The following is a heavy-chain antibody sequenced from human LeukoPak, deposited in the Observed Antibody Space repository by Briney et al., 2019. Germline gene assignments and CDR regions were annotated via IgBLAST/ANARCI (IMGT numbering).Heavy chain of an antibody. Sequence: PSETLSLTCTVSGGSISSSRDYWAWIRQPPGKGLEWIANIYYSGSTYYSPSLKSRVTISVDTSKNQFSLKLSSVTAADTAVYYCARAPGTTFDYWGHGNMVTVSS. J-gene: IGHJ4*01. CDR2: IYYSGST. V-gene: IGHV4-39*01. D-gene: IGHD4-17*01. CDR1: GGSISSSRDY. CDR3: ARAPGTTFDY.